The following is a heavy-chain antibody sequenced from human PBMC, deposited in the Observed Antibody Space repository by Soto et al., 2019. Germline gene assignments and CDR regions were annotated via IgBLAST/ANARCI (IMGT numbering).Heavy chain of an antibody. CDR1: GGSLGSRRDY. J-gene: IGHJ4*02. Sequence: SETLALTCTVSGGSLGSRRDYWGWIRQSPGRGLEWIGNIYYSGNTFYNPSLKSRVTISVDTSKNQFYLHLSSVTAADTAIFYCASIAAPGTTHFDFWGQGTLVTVSS. V-gene: IGHV4-39*01. CDR2: IYYSGNT. D-gene: IGHD6-13*01. CDR3: ASIAAPGTTHFDF.